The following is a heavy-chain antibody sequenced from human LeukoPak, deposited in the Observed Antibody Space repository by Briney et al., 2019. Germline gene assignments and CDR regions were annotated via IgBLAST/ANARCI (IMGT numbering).Heavy chain of an antibody. Sequence: SETLSLTCTVSGGSISSYYWSWIRQPPGKGLEWIGYIYYSGSTNYNPSLKSRVTISVDTSKNQFSLKLSSVTAADTAVYYCARYYYGSGSSPLDYWGQGTLVTVSS. CDR2: IYYSGST. V-gene: IGHV4-59*12. CDR1: GGSISSYY. J-gene: IGHJ4*02. D-gene: IGHD3-10*01. CDR3: ARYYYGSGSSPLDY.